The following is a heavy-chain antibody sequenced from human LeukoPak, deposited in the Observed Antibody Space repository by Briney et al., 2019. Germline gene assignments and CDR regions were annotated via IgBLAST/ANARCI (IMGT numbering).Heavy chain of an antibody. D-gene: IGHD3-10*01. CDR3: ARDPQENYYGSEPYNWFDP. Sequence: ASVKVSCKASGGTFSSYAISWVRQAPGQGLEWMGGIIPIFGTANYAQKFQGRVTITADESMSTAYMELSSLRSEDTAVYYCARDPQENYYGSEPYNWFDPWGQGTLVTVSS. CDR2: IIPIFGTA. J-gene: IGHJ5*02. V-gene: IGHV1-69*13. CDR1: GGTFSSYA.